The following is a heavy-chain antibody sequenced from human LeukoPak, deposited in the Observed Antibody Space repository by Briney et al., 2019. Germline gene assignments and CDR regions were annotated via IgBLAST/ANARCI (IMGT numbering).Heavy chain of an antibody. CDR1: GFTFSSYA. J-gene: IGHJ4*02. Sequence: GGSLRLSCAASGFTFSSYAMSWVRQAPGKGLEWVSAISGSGGSTYYADSVKGRFTISRDNSKNTLYLQMNSLKTEDTAVYYCTTDVLLWFGELFGPFDYWGQGTLVTVSS. D-gene: IGHD3-10*01. CDR2: ISGSGGST. CDR3: TTDVLLWFGELFGPFDY. V-gene: IGHV3-23*01.